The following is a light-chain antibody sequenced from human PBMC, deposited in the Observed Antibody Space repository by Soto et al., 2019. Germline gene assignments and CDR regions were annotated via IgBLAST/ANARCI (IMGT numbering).Light chain of an antibody. CDR3: QQYNSDSS. J-gene: IGKJ4*01. CDR1: QSINKW. V-gene: IGKV1-5*01. CDR2: DAS. Sequence: DIRMTQSPSTLSASVGDSVTITCRASQSINKWLAWYQQKPGKAPNLLIFDASNLQSGVPSRFSGSGFGTEFTLIISSLQPEDVATYYCQQYNSDSSFGGGTKVEIK.